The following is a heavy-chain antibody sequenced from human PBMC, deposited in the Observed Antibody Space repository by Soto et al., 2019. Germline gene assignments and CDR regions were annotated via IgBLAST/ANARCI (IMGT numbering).Heavy chain of an antibody. J-gene: IGHJ4*02. CDR1: GYTFTSYD. CDR2: MNPNSGNT. CDR3: ARGLRMTTG. D-gene: IGHD4-17*01. V-gene: IGHV1-8*01. Sequence: QVQLVQSGAEVKKPGASVKVSCKASGYTFTSYDICWVRQPTGQGREWMGWMNPNSGNTGFAQKFQGRVTMTRNTSISTAYMELSSLTSEDTAVYSCARGLRMTTGWGQGTLVTVSS.